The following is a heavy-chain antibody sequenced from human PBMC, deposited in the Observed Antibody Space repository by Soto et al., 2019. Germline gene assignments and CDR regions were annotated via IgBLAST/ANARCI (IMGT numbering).Heavy chain of an antibody. CDR2: ISYDGSNK. D-gene: IGHD3-22*01. Sequence: GGSLRLSCAASGFTFSSYAMHWVRQAPGKGLEWVAVISYDGSNKYYADSVKGRFTISRDNSKNTLYLQMNSLRAEDTAVYYCARGLEAPEVVVITTPYYYYYYGMDVWGQGTTVTVSS. CDR1: GFTFSSYA. V-gene: IGHV3-30-3*01. CDR3: ARGLEAPEVVVITTPYYYYYYGMDV. J-gene: IGHJ6*02.